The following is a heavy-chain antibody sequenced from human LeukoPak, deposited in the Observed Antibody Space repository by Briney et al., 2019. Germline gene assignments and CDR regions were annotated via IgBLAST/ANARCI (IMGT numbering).Heavy chain of an antibody. Sequence: SETLSLTCTVSGGSISSYYWSWIRQPPGKGLEWIGYIYYSGSTNYNPSLKSRVTISVDTSKNQFSLKLSSVTAADTAVYYCARATLTGDFDYWGQGTLVTVSS. CDR3: ARATLTGDFDY. D-gene: IGHD3-9*01. J-gene: IGHJ4*02. V-gene: IGHV4-59*01. CDR2: IYYSGST. CDR1: GGSISSYY.